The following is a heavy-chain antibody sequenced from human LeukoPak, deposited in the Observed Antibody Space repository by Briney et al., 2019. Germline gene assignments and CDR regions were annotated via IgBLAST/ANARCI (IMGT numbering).Heavy chain of an antibody. CDR1: GGTFSNYA. CDR2: SIPILGTA. J-gene: IGHJ3*02. D-gene: IGHD3-22*01. V-gene: IGHV1-69*04. Sequence: SVKVSCKASGGTFSNYAISWVRQAPGQGLEWMGRSIPILGTAESAQKFQGRVTITADKSTSTAHMELSRLRVEDTAVYFCARGRSYYDSSGNHLNDAFDIWGQGTVVTVTP. CDR3: ARGRSYYDSSGNHLNDAFDI.